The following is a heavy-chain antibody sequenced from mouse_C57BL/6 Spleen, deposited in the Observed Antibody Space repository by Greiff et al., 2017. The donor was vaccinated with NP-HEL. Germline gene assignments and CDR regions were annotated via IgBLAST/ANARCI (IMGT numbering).Heavy chain of an antibody. J-gene: IGHJ3*01. CDR3: ATYYGNLSFAY. V-gene: IGHV1-39*01. CDR2: INPNYGTT. D-gene: IGHD2-10*01. Sequence: VHVKQSGPELVKPGASVKISCKASGYSFTDYNMNWVKQSNGKSLEWIGVINPNYGTTSYNQKFKGKATLTVDQSSSTAYMQLNSLTSEDSAVYYCATYYGNLSFAYWGQGTLVTVSA. CDR1: GYSFTDYN.